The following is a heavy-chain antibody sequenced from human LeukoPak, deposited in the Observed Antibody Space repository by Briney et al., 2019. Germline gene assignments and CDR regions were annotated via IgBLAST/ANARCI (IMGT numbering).Heavy chain of an antibody. J-gene: IGHJ6*04. D-gene: IGHD3-10*01. CDR2: IIPIFGTA. CDR3: ARDVKRSRARWENLGFDP. CDR1: GGTFSSYA. Sequence: GASVKVSCKASGGTFSSYAISWVRQAPGQGLEWMGGIIPIFGTANYAQKFQGRVTITADKSTSTAYMELSSLRSEDTAVYYCARDVKRSRARWENLGFDPWGKGTTVTVSS. V-gene: IGHV1-69*06.